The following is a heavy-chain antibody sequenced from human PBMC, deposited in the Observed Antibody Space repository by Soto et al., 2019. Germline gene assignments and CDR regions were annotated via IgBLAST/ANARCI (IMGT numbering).Heavy chain of an antibody. CDR3: ASTYFAADCLRRDFYY. CDR2: INPSGGRT. V-gene: IGHV1-46*01. CDR1: GYILSSYN. D-gene: IGHD2-21*02. Sequence: GASVKVSCKASGYILSSYNMHWVRQAPGQGLEWMGIINPSGGRTSYAQKFQDRVTMTRDTSTSTVYMELSSLRSDDTAVYYCASTYFAADCLRRDFYYWG. J-gene: IGHJ4*01.